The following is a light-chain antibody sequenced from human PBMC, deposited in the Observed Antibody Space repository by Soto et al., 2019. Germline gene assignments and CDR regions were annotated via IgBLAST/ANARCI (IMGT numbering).Light chain of an antibody. V-gene: IGKV3-15*01. CDR2: GAS. CDR3: QQYNDWPLT. Sequence: EIVMTQSPATLSVSPGERATLSCRASQSVSSNLAWYQQKPGQVPRLLIYGASTRASGIPARVSGSGSATEFTLTISSLQSEDFAVYYCQQYNDWPLTFGGGTKVEIK. J-gene: IGKJ4*01. CDR1: QSVSSN.